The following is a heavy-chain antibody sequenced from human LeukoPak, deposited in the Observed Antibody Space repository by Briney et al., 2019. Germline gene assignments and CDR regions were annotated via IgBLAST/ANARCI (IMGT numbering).Heavy chain of an antibody. Sequence: SVKVSCKASGGTFSSYAISWVRQAPGQGLEWMGGIIPIFGTANYAQKFQGRVTITADESTSTAYMELSSLRSEDTAVYYCAGEDTVVVPAAHNWFDPWGQGTLVTVSS. V-gene: IGHV1-69*13. J-gene: IGHJ5*02. D-gene: IGHD2-2*01. CDR3: AGEDTVVVPAAHNWFDP. CDR2: IIPIFGTA. CDR1: GGTFSSYA.